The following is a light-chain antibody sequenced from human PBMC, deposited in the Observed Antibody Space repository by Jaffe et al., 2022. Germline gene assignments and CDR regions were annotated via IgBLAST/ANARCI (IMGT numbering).Light chain of an antibody. Sequence: EVVLTQSPGTLSLSPGERATLSCRASQSIINNYLAWYQQKPGQAPRLLIYGASSRATGIPDRFSGSGSGTDFTLTISRLEPEDFAVYYCQQYGSSPLMHTFGQGTKLEIK. J-gene: IGKJ2*01. CDR1: QSIINNY. CDR3: QQYGSSPLMHT. V-gene: IGKV3-20*01. CDR2: GAS.